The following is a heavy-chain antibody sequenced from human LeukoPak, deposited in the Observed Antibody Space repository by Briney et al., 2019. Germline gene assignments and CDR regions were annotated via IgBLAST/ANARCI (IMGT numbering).Heavy chain of an antibody. D-gene: IGHD3-16*01. V-gene: IGHV4-61*01. Sequence: SQTLSLTCIVSGGSISSGSYYWNWIRQPPGKGLEWIGNLYFSGSTNYNPSLKSRVTISLDTSKNQFSLRLSSVTAADTAVYYCARDLGWGFDIWGQGTMVTVSS. CDR1: GGSISSGSYY. J-gene: IGHJ3*02. CDR2: LYFSGST. CDR3: ARDLGWGFDI.